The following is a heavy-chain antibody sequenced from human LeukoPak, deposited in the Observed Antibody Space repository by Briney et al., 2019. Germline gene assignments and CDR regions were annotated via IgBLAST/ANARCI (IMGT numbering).Heavy chain of an antibody. CDR3: ARVGCYDSSGYYYYYYGMDV. CDR2: IIPILGIA. J-gene: IGHJ6*02. D-gene: IGHD3-22*01. CDR1: GGTFSSYA. V-gene: IGHV1-69*04. Sequence: AVKVSCKASGGTFSSYAISWVRQAPGQGLEWMGRIIPILGIANYAQKFQGRVTITADKSTSTAYMGLSSLRSEETDVYYCARVGCYDSSGYYYYYYGMDVWGQGTTVTVSS.